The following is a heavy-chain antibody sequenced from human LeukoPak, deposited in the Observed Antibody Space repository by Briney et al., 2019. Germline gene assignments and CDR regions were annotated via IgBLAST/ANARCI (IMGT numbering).Heavy chain of an antibody. J-gene: IGHJ4*02. CDR2: IYYSGST. Sequence: SETLSLTCTVSGGSISSYYWSWIRQPPGKGLEWIGYIYYSGSTNYNPSLKSRVTISVDTSKNQFSLKLSSVTAADTAVYYCARHGGGFTVTLFDYWGQGTLVTVSS. D-gene: IGHD4-11*01. V-gene: IGHV4-59*08. CDR3: ARHGGGFTVTLFDY. CDR1: GGSISSYY.